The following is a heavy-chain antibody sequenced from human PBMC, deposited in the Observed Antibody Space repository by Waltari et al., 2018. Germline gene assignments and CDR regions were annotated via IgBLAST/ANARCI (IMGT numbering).Heavy chain of an antibody. Sequence: QVQLVQSGAEVKKPGASLKVSCKASGYTLGDYYIHWVRQAPGQGLEWMGWINPDTGGTNDAQKFQGRVTMTWDTSISTSYMEVTRLRSDDTALYYCATVTTTFDYWGRGTLVTVSS. CDR1: GYTLGDYY. V-gene: IGHV1-2*02. CDR2: INPDTGGT. D-gene: IGHD4-4*01. CDR3: ATVTTTFDY. J-gene: IGHJ4*02.